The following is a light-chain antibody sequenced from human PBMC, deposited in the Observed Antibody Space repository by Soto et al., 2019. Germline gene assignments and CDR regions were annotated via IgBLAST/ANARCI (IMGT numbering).Light chain of an antibody. Sequence: QSVLTQPASVSGSPGQSITISCTGTSSDVGAYNFVSWHQQHPGKAPKLMIYNVYDRPSGISYRFSGSKSGNTASLTISGLQAEDEAEYYCSSYTNINTRACVFGTGTKVTV. V-gene: IGLV2-14*03. CDR1: SSDVGAYNF. CDR2: NVY. CDR3: SSYTNINTRACV. J-gene: IGLJ1*01.